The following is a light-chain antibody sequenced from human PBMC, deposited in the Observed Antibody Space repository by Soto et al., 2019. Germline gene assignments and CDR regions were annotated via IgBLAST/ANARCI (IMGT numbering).Light chain of an antibody. J-gene: IGLJ2*01. CDR1: SSNIGSNT. Sequence: QSVLTQPPSASGTPGQRITISCSGSSSNIGSNTVSWYQQLPGTAPTLLIHSNIQRPSGVPDRFSGSKSGTSASLAISGLQSEDEADYYCAAWDDSLNGLMVFGGGTKLTVL. V-gene: IGLV1-44*01. CDR2: SNI. CDR3: AAWDDSLNGLMV.